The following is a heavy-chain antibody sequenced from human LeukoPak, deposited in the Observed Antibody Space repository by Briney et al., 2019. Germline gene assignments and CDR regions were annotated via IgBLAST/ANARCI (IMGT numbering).Heavy chain of an antibody. CDR2: ISGRGGST. Sequence: GGSLRLSCAASGFTFSSYAMSWVRQAPGKGLEWVSAISGRGGSTYYADSVKGRFTISRDNSKNTLYLQMNSLRAEDTAVYYCAKVLGYSYGFYYYGMDVWGQGTTVTVSS. V-gene: IGHV3-23*01. CDR3: AKVLGYSYGFYYYGMDV. CDR1: GFTFSSYA. D-gene: IGHD5-18*01. J-gene: IGHJ6*01.